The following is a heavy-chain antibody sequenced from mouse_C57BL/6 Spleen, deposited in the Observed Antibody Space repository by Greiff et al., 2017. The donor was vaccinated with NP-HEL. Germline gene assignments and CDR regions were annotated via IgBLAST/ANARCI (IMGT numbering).Heavy chain of an antibody. CDR3: ARRWDYFDY. CDR1: GYAFSTSW. Sequence: VKLMESGPELVKPGASVKISCKASGYAFSTSWMNWVKQRPGKGLEWIGRIYPGDGDTNYNGKFKGKATLTADKSSSTAYMQLSSLTSEDSAAFVCARRWDYFDYWGQGTTLTVSS. CDR2: IYPGDGDT. V-gene: IGHV1-82*01. D-gene: IGHD4-1*01. J-gene: IGHJ2*01.